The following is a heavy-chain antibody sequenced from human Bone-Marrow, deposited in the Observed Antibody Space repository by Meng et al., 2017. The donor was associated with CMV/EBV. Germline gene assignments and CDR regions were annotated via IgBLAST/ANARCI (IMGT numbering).Heavy chain of an antibody. CDR2: IYRDGST. D-gene: IGHD6-19*01. Sequence: GGSLRPSCAASGFTVSSKYMTWVRQTPGKGLEWVSVIYRDGSTYYADSVKGRFTISRDNSKNTLNLQMNSLIPADTAVYYCERVDSGWLHIDFWGQGTLVTVSS. J-gene: IGHJ4*02. CDR1: GFTVSSKY. V-gene: IGHV3-53*01. CDR3: ERVDSGWLHIDF.